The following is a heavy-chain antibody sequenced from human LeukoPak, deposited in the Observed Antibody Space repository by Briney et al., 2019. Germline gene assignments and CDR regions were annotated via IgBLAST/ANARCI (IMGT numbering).Heavy chain of an antibody. CDR1: GFTVNTNY. V-gene: IGHV3-66*02. CDR2: TYAGGMT. D-gene: IGHD3-3*01. Sequence: GGSLGLSCAASGFTVNTNYMTWVRQAPGKGLEWVSITYAGGMTYYADSVKGRFTISRDNSKNVLYLQMNSLRAADTAVYYCARGTSRTSPLSGYYRGYFDYWGQGTLVTVSS. J-gene: IGHJ4*02. CDR3: ARGTSRTSPLSGYYRGYFDY.